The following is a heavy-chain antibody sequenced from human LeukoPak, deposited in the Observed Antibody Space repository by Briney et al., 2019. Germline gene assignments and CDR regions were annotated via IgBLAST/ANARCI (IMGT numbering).Heavy chain of an antibody. V-gene: IGHV1-46*01. CDR2: INPSGGST. CDR3: ASAIFGVVMNDAFDI. CDR1: GYTFTSYY. J-gene: IGHJ3*02. D-gene: IGHD3-3*01. Sequence: ASVKVSCKASGYTFTSYYMHWVRQAPGQGLEWMGIINPSGGSTSYAQKFQGRVTMTRDTSTSTVYMELSSLRSEDTAVYYCASAIFGVVMNDAFDIWGQGTMVTVSS.